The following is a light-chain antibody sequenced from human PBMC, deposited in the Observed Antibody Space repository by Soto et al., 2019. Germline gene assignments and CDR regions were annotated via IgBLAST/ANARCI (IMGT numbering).Light chain of an antibody. CDR2: GNT. CDR1: TSNIGAGYA. Sequence: SVLTLPPSVSGAPGQRVTISCTGSTSNIGAGYAVQWYQQLPGTAPKLLIYGNTNRPSGVPDRFSGSKSGTSASLTITGLQAEDEAFYYCQSYDSSLSVVFGGGTKLTVL. V-gene: IGLV1-40*01. J-gene: IGLJ2*01. CDR3: QSYDSSLSVV.